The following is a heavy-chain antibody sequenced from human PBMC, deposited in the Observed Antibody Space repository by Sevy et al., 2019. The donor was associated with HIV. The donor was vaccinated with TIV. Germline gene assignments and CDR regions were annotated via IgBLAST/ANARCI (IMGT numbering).Heavy chain of an antibody. V-gene: IGHV4-34*01. CDR2: INHSGST. CDR3: ARSPPVVGVPGDASWFDP. Sequence: SETLSLTCAVHGGSFSGYYWSWIRQPPGKGLEWIGEINHSGSTNYNPSLKSRVTISVDTSKKQFSLKLSSVTAADTAVYYCARSPPVVGVPGDASWFDPWGQGTMVTVSS. CDR1: GGSFSGYY. J-gene: IGHJ5*02. D-gene: IGHD2-2*01.